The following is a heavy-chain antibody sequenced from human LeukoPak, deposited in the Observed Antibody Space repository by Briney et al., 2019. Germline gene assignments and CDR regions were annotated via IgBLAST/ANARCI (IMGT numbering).Heavy chain of an antibody. V-gene: IGHV4-34*01. CDR2: INHSGST. J-gene: IGHJ4*02. CDR3: ARQTTSPVDYFDC. CDR1: GGSISDYY. Sequence: SETLSLTCAVYGGSISDYYWSWIRQPPGEGLEWIAEINHSGSTSYNPSLKSRVTTSVDTSKNQFSLKLSSVTAADAAVYYCARQTTSPVDYFDCWGQGTLVTVSS. D-gene: IGHD2-2*01.